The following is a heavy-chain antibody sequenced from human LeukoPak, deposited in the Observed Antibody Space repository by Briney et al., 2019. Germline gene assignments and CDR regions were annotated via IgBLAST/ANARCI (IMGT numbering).Heavy chain of an antibody. CDR3: ARDANCSGGSCYDRWFDP. V-gene: IGHV1-69*04. CDR1: GGTFSSYT. J-gene: IGHJ5*02. Sequence: ASVKVSCKASGGTFSSYTISWVRQAPGQGLEWMGRIIPILGIANYAQKFQGRVTITADKSTSTAYMELSSLRSKDTAVYYCARDANCSGGSCYDRWFDPWGQGTLVTVSS. CDR2: IIPILGIA. D-gene: IGHD2-15*01.